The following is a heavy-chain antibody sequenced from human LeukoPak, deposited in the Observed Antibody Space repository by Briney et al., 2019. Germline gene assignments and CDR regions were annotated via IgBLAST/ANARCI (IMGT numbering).Heavy chain of an antibody. D-gene: IGHD1-26*01. J-gene: IGHJ4*02. CDR2: ISSSSSTI. CDR3: ARDHGGSYYNY. CDR1: GFTFSSYS. V-gene: IGHV3-48*01. Sequence: GGSLRLSCAASGFTFSSYSMNWVRQAPGKGLEWVSYISSSSSTIYYADSVKGRFTISRDNAKNSLYLQMNSLRAEDTAVYYCARDHGGSYYNYWGQGTLVTVSS.